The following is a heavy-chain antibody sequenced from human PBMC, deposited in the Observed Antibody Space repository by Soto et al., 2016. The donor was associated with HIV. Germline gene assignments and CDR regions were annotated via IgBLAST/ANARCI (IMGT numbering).Heavy chain of an antibody. CDR2: ISGSVST. CDR1: GFTFSSYA. J-gene: IGHJ4*02. Sequence: EVQLLESGGGLVQPGGSLRLSCAASGFTFSSYAMSWVRQAPGKGLEWVSGISGSVSTYYADSIKGRFTISRDNSKNTLYLQMNGLTAEDTALYYCAKDPQYYYDSTAPFDYWAGNPGHRLL. CDR3: AKDPQYYYDSTAPFDY. V-gene: IGHV3-23*01. D-gene: IGHD3-22*01.